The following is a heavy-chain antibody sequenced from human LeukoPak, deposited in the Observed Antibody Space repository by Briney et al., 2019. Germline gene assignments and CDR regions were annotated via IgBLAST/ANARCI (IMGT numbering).Heavy chain of an antibody. CDR2: ISAYNGNT. CDR3: ARSHGYCSSTSCYSADY. Sequence: ASVKVSCKASGYTFTSYGISWVRQAPGQGLEWMGWISAYNGNTNYAQKLQGRVTMTTDTSTSTAYMKLRSLRSDDTAVYYCARSHGYCSSTSCYSADYWGQGTLVTVSS. CDR1: GYTFTSYG. J-gene: IGHJ4*02. V-gene: IGHV1-18*01. D-gene: IGHD2-2*02.